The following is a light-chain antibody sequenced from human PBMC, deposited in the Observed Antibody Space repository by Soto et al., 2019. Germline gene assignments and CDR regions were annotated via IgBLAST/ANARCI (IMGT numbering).Light chain of an antibody. V-gene: IGKV3-11*01. CDR1: QSVSSY. CDR2: DAS. J-gene: IGKJ1*01. CDR3: QQRGNWPLT. Sequence: EIVLTQSPATLSLSPGERATLSCRASQSVSSYFAWYQQKPGQAPRLLIYDASNRATGIPARFSGSGSGTDFTLAISSPEPEDFAVYYCQQRGNWPLTFGQGTKVEIK.